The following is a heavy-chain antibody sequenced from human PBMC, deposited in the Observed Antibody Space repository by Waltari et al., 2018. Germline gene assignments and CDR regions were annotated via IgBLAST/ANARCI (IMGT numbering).Heavy chain of an antibody. V-gene: IGHV3-23*01. D-gene: IGHD3-3*01. CDR3: ARDYDFWSGYYTGISAFDI. J-gene: IGHJ3*02. Sequence: EVQLLESGGGLVQPGGSLRLSCAASGFTFSSYAMSWVRQAPGKGLEWVSAISGSGGSTYYADSVKGRLTISRDNSKNTLYLQMNSLRAEDTAVYYCARDYDFWSGYYTGISAFDIWGQGTMVTVSS. CDR2: ISGSGGST. CDR1: GFTFSSYA.